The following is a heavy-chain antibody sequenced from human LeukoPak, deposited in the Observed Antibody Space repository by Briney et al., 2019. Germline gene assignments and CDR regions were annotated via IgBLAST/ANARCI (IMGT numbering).Heavy chain of an antibody. J-gene: IGHJ6*02. D-gene: IGHD2-2*01. CDR1: GFTVSSNY. CDR2: IYSGGST. Sequence: GGSLRLSCAASGFTVSSNYMSWVRQAPGKGLEWVSVIYSGGSTYYADSVKGRFTTSRDNSKNTLYLQMNSLRAEDTAVYYCAREAVVVPAARVLDYYYYGMDVWGQGTTVTVSS. CDR3: AREAVVVPAARVLDYYYYGMDV. V-gene: IGHV3-53*01.